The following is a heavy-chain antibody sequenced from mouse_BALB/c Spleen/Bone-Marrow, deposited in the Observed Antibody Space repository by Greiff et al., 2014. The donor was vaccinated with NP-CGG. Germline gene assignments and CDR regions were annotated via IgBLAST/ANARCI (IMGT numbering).Heavy chain of an antibody. CDR1: GYSFTGHT. J-gene: IGHJ4*01. D-gene: IGHD3-2*01. Sequence: EVKLVESGPELVKPGASMKISCKASGYSFTGHTMNWVKQSHGKNLEWIGLINPYNGGTSYNQKFKGKATLTVDKSSSTAYMELLSLTSEDSAVYYCARGQLGLKYYAMDYWGQGTSVTVSS. CDR2: INPYNGGT. V-gene: IGHV1-18*01. CDR3: ARGQLGLKYYAMDY.